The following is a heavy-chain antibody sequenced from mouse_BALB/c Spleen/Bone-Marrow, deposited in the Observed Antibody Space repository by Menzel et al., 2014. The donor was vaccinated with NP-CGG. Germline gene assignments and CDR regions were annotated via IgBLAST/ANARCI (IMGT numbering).Heavy chain of an antibody. J-gene: IGHJ1*01. Sequence: EVKLMESGPELEKPGASVKISRKASGYSFTGYNMNWVKQSIGKSLEWIGNIDPYYGGTSYNQKFKGKATLTVDRSSSTAYMQLKSLTSEDSAIYYCASYGYDYWYFDVWGAGTTGTVAS. CDR2: IDPYYGGT. CDR3: ASYGYDYWYFDV. D-gene: IGHD2-2*01. CDR1: GYSFTGYN. V-gene: IGHV1-39*01.